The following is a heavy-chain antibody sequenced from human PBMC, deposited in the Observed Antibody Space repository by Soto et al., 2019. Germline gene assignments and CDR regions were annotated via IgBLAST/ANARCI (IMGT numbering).Heavy chain of an antibody. J-gene: IGHJ6*03. CDR3: ASNTASGYMDV. Sequence: SETLSLTCTVSGGSVISDYWSWIRQPPGKGLEWIAYIHYSGSTNYNPSLKSRVTMSIDTSKSQVSLKLSSVTATDTAVYYCASNTASGYMDVWGKVHTVTVSS. CDR2: IHYSGST. CDR1: GGSVISDY. V-gene: IGHV4-59*02. D-gene: IGHD4-17*01.